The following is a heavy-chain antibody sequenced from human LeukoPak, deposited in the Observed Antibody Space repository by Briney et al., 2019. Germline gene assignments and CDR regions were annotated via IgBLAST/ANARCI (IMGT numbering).Heavy chain of an antibody. J-gene: IGHJ4*02. Sequence: SGGSLRLSCAASGFTLSRHWMSWVRQAPGKGLEWVANIKQDGSEKYYVDSVKGRFTISRDNAKNSLYLQMDSLRAEDTAVYYCARVQQAAFDYWGQGTLVTVSS. CDR3: ARVQQAAFDY. D-gene: IGHD6-25*01. CDR1: GFTLSRHW. CDR2: IKQDGSEK. V-gene: IGHV3-7*04.